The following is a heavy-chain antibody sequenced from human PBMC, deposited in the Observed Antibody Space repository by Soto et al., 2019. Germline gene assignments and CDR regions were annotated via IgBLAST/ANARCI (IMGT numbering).Heavy chain of an antibody. CDR1: GYSFTSNF. J-gene: IGHJ4*02. CDR2: SNPSDGAT. D-gene: IGHD2-15*01. V-gene: IGHV1-46*01. CDR3: VRGGSGTWGYFEY. Sequence: QVQLVQSGAEVKRPGASVKVSCKASGYSFTSNFMHWVRQAPGQGLEWLGISNPSDGATFYAQKFQGRVTMTRDTSTSTVYMELSSLRSEDTAVYYCVRGGSGTWGYFEYWGQGTLLTVS.